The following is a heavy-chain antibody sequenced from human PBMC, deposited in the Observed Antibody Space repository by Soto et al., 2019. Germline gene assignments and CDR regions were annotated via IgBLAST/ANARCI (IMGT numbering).Heavy chain of an antibody. Sequence: KAGGSLRLSCAASGFTFSNAWMSWVRQAPGKGLEWVGRIKSKTDGGTTDYAAPVKGRFTISRDDSKNTLYLQMNSLKTEDTAVYYCTTDTTVTTADKRFDPWGQGTLVTVSS. CDR1: GFTFSNAW. V-gene: IGHV3-15*01. D-gene: IGHD4-17*01. CDR3: TTDTTVTTADKRFDP. J-gene: IGHJ5*02. CDR2: IKSKTDGGTT.